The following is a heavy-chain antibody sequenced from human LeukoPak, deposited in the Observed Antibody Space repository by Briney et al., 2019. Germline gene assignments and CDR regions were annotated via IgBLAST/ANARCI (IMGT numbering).Heavy chain of an antibody. CDR1: GGSISIYY. J-gene: IGHJ6*02. V-gene: IGHV4-59*01. CDR2: IYYSGSS. D-gene: IGHD3-10*01. CDR3: ARESGPLSRGYYYSYGMDV. Sequence: PSETLSLTCTVCGGSISIYYWSWMREPPGRGREGGGYIYYSGSSNYNPALTSRVNISVDTSKTQFSLTLSSVTAADTAVYYCARESGPLSRGYYYSYGMDVWGQGTTVTVSS.